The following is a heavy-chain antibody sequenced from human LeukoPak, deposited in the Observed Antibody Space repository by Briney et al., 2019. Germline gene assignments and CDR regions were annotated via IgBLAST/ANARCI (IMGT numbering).Heavy chain of an antibody. CDR3: ASSGWYRSPADY. V-gene: IGHV4-34*01. CDR2: INHSGST. Sequence: PSETLSLTCAVYGGSFSGYYWSWIRQPPGKGLEWIGKINHSGSTNYNPSLKSRVTISVDTSKNQFSLKLSSVTAADTAVYYCASSGWYRSPADYWGQGTLVTVSS. D-gene: IGHD6-19*01. CDR1: GGSFSGYY. J-gene: IGHJ4*02.